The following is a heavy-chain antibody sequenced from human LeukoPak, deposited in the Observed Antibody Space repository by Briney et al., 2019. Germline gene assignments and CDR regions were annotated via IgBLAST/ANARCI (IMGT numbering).Heavy chain of an antibody. D-gene: IGHD5-24*01. CDR1: GYTFTTYG. V-gene: IGHV1-8*02. CDR2: MNPNSGNT. CDR3: ARVRDGYNDAYDI. Sequence: ASVKVSCKASGYTFTTYGFSWVRQATGQGLEWMGWMNPNSGNTGYAQKFQGRVTMTRNTSISTAYMELSSLKSEDTAVYYCARVRDGYNDAYDIWGQGTMVTVSS. J-gene: IGHJ3*02.